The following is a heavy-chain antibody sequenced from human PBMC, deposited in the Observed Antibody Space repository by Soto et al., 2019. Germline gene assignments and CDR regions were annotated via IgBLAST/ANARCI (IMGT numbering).Heavy chain of an antibody. Sequence: GSLRLSFAASNFTFTIYWMSWVRQAPGKGLEWVATMNKDGSERYYVDSVKGRFIISRDKTRNSLYLQMDSLRADDTAVYYCARVPWGGVGGSTICYYGLHXWGQVTLVTVS. CDR2: MNKDGSER. J-gene: IGHJ6*02. CDR1: NFTFTIYW. V-gene: IGHV3-7*01. CDR3: ARVPWGGVGGSTICYYGLHX. D-gene: IGHD2-2*01.